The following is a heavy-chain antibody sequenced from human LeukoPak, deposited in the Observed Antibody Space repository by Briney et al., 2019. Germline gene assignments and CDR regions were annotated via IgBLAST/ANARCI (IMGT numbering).Heavy chain of an antibody. J-gene: IGHJ5*02. Sequence: SGGPLRLSCAASGFTFSTFAMILVRQPPGKGLEWVSSIFSSCDEIHYADSVRCRFTISRDNYKSTLSLQMNSLRAEDTAIYYCATYRQVLLPFEPWGQGTLVTVSS. CDR3: ATYRQVLLPFEP. D-gene: IGHD2-8*02. CDR2: IFSSCDEI. CDR1: GFTFSTFA. V-gene: IGHV3-23*01.